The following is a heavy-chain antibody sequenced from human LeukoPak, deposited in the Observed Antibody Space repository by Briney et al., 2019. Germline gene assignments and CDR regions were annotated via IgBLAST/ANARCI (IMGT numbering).Heavy chain of an antibody. Sequence: GGSLRLSCAASGFTFSSYAMHWVRQAPGKGLEWVAVILYDGSNQYYADSVRGRFTISRDNSKNTLSLQMNSLRAEDTAVYYCAREVAAFDYWGQGTLVTVSS. D-gene: IGHD6-13*01. V-gene: IGHV3-30-3*01. CDR1: GFTFSSYA. J-gene: IGHJ4*02. CDR2: ILYDGSNQ. CDR3: AREVAAFDY.